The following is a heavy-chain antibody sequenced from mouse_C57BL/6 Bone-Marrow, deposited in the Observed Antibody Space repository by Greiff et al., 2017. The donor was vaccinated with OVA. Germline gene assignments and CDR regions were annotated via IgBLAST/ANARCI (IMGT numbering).Heavy chain of an antibody. CDR1: GYTFTSYW. CDR2: IYPSDSET. V-gene: IGHV1-61*01. CDR3: ARPLISTVVGNYAMDY. D-gene: IGHD1-1*01. Sequence: QVQLQQPGAELVRPGSSVKLSCKASGYTFTSYWMDWVKQRPGQGLEWIGNIYPSDSETHYNQKFKDKATLTVDKSSSTAYMQLSSLTSEDSAVYYCARPLISTVVGNYAMDYWGQGTSVTVSS. J-gene: IGHJ4*01.